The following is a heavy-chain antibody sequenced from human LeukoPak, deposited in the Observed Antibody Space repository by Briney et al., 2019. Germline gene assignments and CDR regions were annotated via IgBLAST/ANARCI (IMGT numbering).Heavy chain of an antibody. J-gene: IGHJ4*02. CDR3: ARGMYYYDSSGSDY. V-gene: IGHV1-69*13. CDR2: IIPIFGTA. D-gene: IGHD3-22*01. Sequence: SVKVSCKASGGTFSSYAISWVRQAPGQGLEWMGGIIPIFGTANYAQKFQGRVTITADESTSTAYMELRSLRSDDTAVYYCARGMYYYDSSGSDYWGQGTLVTVSS. CDR1: GGTFSSYA.